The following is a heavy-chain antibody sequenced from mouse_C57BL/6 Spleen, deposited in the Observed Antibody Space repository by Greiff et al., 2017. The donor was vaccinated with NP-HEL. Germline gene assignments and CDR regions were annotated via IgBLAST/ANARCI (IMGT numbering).Heavy chain of an antibody. CDR3: ASRGDYGGPSYWYFDV. CDR2: IDPSDSYT. J-gene: IGHJ1*03. D-gene: IGHD2-4*01. CDR1: GYTFTSYW. V-gene: IGHV1-50*01. Sequence: QVQLQQPGAELVKPGASVKLSCKASGYTFTSYWMQWVKQRPGQGLEWIGEIDPSDSYTNYNQKFKGKATLTVDTSSSTAYMQLSSLTSEDSAVYYCASRGDYGGPSYWYFDVWGTGTTVTVSS.